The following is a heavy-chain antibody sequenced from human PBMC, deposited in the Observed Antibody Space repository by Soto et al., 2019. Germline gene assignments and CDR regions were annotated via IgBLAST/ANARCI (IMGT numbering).Heavy chain of an antibody. D-gene: IGHD6-19*01. Sequence: PWGSLRLSCAASGFTFISYGIHCFRHAPVKWREWVAVISYDGSNKYYADSVKGRFTISRDNSKNTLYLQMNSLRAEDTAVYYCAKDYSDSSGWPHAYYYYGMDVWGQGTTVTVS. V-gene: IGHV3-30*18. CDR3: AKDYSDSSGWPHAYYYYGMDV. CDR2: ISYDGSNK. CDR1: GFTFISYG. J-gene: IGHJ6*02.